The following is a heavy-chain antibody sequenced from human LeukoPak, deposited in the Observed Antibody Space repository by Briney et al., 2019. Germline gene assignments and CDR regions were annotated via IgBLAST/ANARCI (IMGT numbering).Heavy chain of an antibody. D-gene: IGHD2-8*02. V-gene: IGHV3-48*03. CDR1: GFTFSSYE. Sequence: GGCLRLSCAPSGFTFSSYEINWVRQAPGKGREWVSHISRSGSTIDYADSVKGRFTMSRDNAKNSLYLQMNSLRAEDTAVYYCARELVHYMDVWGKGTTVTVSS. CDR2: ISRSGSTI. CDR3: ARELVHYMDV. J-gene: IGHJ6*03.